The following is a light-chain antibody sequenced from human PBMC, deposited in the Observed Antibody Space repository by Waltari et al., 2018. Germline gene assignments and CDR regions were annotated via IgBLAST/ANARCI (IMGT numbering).Light chain of an antibody. CDR3: QTYDSSLSAYV. V-gene: IGLV1-40*01. Sequence: QSVLTQPPSVSGAPGQRVTISCTGSSSNIGAGYDVHWYQQLPGTTPKLLLYRNSNRPLGVPGRFSASKSGTSASLAITGLQAEDEADYHCQTYDSSLSAYVFGTGTQVTVL. CDR2: RNS. CDR1: SSNIGAGYD. J-gene: IGLJ1*01.